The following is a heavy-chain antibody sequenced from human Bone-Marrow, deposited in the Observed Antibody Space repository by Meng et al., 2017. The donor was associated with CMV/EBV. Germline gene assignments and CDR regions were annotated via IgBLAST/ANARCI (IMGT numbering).Heavy chain of an antibody. CDR2: ISAYNGDT. J-gene: IGHJ4*02. Sequence: ASVKVSCKASGYTFATSGISWVRQAPGQGLEWMGWISAYNGDTNYAQKLQGRVTMTTDTSTSTAHMELRSLRSDDTAVYYCARGGVGDRPDDWGQGTLVTVSS. CDR3: ARGGVGDRPDD. D-gene: IGHD3-10*01. CDR1: GYTFATSG. V-gene: IGHV1-18*01.